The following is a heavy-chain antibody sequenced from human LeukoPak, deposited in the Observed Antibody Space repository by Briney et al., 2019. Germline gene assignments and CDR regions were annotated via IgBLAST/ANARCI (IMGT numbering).Heavy chain of an antibody. J-gene: IGHJ3*02. CDR3: ARYNYDILTGYDYAFDI. CDR2: IYYSGST. V-gene: IGHV4-59*08. CDR1: GGSISSYY. Sequence: SETLSLTCTVSGGSISSYYWSWIRQPPGKGLEWIGYIYYSGSTNYNPPLKSRVTISVDTSKNQFSLKLSSVTAADTAVYYCARYNYDILTGYDYAFDIWGQGTMVTVSS. D-gene: IGHD3-9*01.